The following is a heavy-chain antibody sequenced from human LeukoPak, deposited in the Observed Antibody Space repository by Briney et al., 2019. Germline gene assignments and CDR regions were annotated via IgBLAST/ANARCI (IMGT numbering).Heavy chain of an antibody. CDR2: ISAYNGNT. CDR1: GYTFTSYG. J-gene: IGHJ3*02. Sequence: GASVKVSCKASGYTFTSYGISWVRQAPGQGLEWMGLISAYNGNTNYAQKLQGRVTMTTDTSTSTAYMELRSLRSDDTAVYYCARDGAGDIVVVPASVIDAFDIWGQGTMVTVSS. D-gene: IGHD2-2*01. CDR3: ARDGAGDIVVVPASVIDAFDI. V-gene: IGHV1-18*01.